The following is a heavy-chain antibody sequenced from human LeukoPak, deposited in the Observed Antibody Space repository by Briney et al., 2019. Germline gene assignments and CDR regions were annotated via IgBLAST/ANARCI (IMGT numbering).Heavy chain of an antibody. CDR3: ARAGRSLLGLDV. CDR1: GFTFSSYA. D-gene: IGHD2-15*01. J-gene: IGHJ6*04. V-gene: IGHV3-64*01. Sequence: PGGSLRLSCAASGFTFSSYAMHWVRQAPGKGLEYVSAISSNGGSTYYANSVKGRFTISRDNSKNTLYLQMGSLRAEDMAVYYCARAGRSLLGLDVWGKGTTVTVSS. CDR2: ISSNGGST.